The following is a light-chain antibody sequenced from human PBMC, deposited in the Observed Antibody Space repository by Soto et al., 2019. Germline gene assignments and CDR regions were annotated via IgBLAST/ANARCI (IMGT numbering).Light chain of an antibody. CDR2: DAS. J-gene: IGKJ1*01. CDR3: QQYNAYPWT. Sequence: DIQMTQSPSPLSASVGDRVTITCRASQSISSWLAWYQRKPGKAPKLLIHDASTLESGVPSRFSGSGSGTEFTLTISSLQPDDFATYYCQQYNAYPWTFGQGTKVDIK. CDR1: QSISSW. V-gene: IGKV1-5*01.